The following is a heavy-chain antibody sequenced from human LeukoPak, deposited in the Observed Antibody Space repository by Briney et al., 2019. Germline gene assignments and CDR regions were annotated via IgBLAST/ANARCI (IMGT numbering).Heavy chain of an antibody. Sequence: PGGSLRLSCAASGFTFSSYGMHLVRQAPGKGLEWVAVISYDGSNKYYADSVKGRFTISRDNSKNTLYLQMNSLRAEDTAVYYCAKDPGYSGYGGIDYWGQGTLVTVSS. J-gene: IGHJ4*02. CDR3: AKDPGYSGYGGIDY. V-gene: IGHV3-30*18. CDR2: ISYDGSNK. D-gene: IGHD5-12*01. CDR1: GFTFSSYG.